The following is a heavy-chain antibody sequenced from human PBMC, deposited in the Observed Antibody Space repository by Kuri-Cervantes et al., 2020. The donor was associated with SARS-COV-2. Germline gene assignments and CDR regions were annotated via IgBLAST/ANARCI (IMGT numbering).Heavy chain of an antibody. D-gene: IGHD3-22*01. CDR3: TRRTDSSGLMPTSYYYYYMDV. J-gene: IGHJ6*03. CDR1: GFTFSGSA. CDR2: IRSKANSYAT. Sequence: GESLKISCAASGFTFSGSAMHWVRQASGKGLEWVGRIRSKANSYATAYAASVKGRFTISRDDSKNTAYLQMNSLKTEDTAVYYCTRRTDSSGLMPTSYYYYYMDVWGKGTTVTVSS. V-gene: IGHV3-73*01.